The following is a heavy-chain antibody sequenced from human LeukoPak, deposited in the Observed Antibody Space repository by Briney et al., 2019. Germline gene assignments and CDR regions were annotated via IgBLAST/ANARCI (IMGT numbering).Heavy chain of an antibody. CDR3: ATEGGGSGWYFFDY. CDR2: IYTSGST. CDR1: GGSISSHY. D-gene: IGHD6-19*01. J-gene: IGHJ4*02. Sequence: SETQPLTCTVSGGSISSHYWSWIRQPAGKGLEWIGRIYTSGSTYYNPSLKSRVTMSVDTSKNQFSLKLSSVTAADTAVYYCATEGGGSGWYFFDYWGQGTLVNVSS. V-gene: IGHV4-4*07.